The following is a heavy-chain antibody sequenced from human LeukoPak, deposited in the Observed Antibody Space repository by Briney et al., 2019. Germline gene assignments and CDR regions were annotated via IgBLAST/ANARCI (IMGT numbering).Heavy chain of an antibody. CDR3: VRDGEGSTPFDS. J-gene: IGHJ4*02. D-gene: IGHD2-2*01. CDR1: GFTFSSYA. Sequence: GGSLRLSCAASGFTFSSYAMHWVRQATGKGLEWVAVISYDGSNKYYADSVKGRFTISRDNAKNTLYLQMNSLRVEDTAVYYCVRDGEGSTPFDSWGQGTLVTVSS. V-gene: IGHV3-30*04. CDR2: ISYDGSNK.